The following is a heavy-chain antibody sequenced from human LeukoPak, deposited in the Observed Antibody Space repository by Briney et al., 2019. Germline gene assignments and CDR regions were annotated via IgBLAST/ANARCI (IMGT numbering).Heavy chain of an antibody. J-gene: IGHJ3*02. CDR1: GFPFSSYA. CDR2: ISGSGGST. D-gene: IGHD6-19*01. V-gene: IGHV3-23*01. Sequence: GGSLRLSCAASGFPFSSYAMSWVRQAPGKGLEWVSAISGSGGSTYYADSVKGRFTISRDNSKNTLYLQMNSLRAEDTAVYYCAKDVGYSSGNDAFDIWGQGTMVTVSS. CDR3: AKDVGYSSGNDAFDI.